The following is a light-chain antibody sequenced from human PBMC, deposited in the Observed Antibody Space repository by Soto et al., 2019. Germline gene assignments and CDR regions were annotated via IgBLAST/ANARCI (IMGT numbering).Light chain of an antibody. CDR2: AAS. Sequence: IQLTQSPSSLSASVGDSVTITCRASQGVSRYLSWYHQKPGRAPILLISAASTLQSGVPARFSGSGSGTDFTLSITSLQPEDFATYYCQQLNTYPVTFGGGTKVEIK. CDR3: QQLNTYPVT. J-gene: IGKJ4*01. CDR1: QGVSRY. V-gene: IGKV1-9*01.